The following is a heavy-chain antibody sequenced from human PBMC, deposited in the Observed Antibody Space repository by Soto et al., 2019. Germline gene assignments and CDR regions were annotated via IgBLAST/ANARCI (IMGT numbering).Heavy chain of an antibody. Sequence: NPGGSLRLSCVASGFTFSDYSMSWIRQAPGKGLEWLAFIDSRGRTLSYGDSVRGRFTISRDNAENSVYLQMYSLRADDTAVYYCARQAASNYIDSWGQGKSVTVSS. V-gene: IGHV3-11*01. D-gene: IGHD2-2*01. CDR1: GFTFSDYS. CDR3: ARQAASNYIDS. CDR2: IDSRGRTL. J-gene: IGHJ4*02.